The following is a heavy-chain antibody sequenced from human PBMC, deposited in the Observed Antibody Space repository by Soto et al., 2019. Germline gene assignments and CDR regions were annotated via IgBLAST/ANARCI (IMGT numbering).Heavy chain of an antibody. CDR3: VREIGY. CDR1: GYTFTSYG. Sequence: QVQLVQSGAEVKKPGASVKVSCKASGYTFTSYGISWVRQAPGQGLEWMGWISVDNGNTNYAQKLQGRVTMTTGTSTNTAKRELRSLRYAGTAVYYCVREIGYWRQGTRVTVSS. CDR2: ISVDNGNT. V-gene: IGHV1-18*01. J-gene: IGHJ4*02.